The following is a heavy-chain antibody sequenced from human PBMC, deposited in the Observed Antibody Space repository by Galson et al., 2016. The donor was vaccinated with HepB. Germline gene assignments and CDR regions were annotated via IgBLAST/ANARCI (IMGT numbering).Heavy chain of an antibody. CDR1: GFTFSSYS. Sequence: SLRLSCAASGFTFSSYSMNWVRQAPGKGLEWVSSISSSSSYIYYADSVKGRFTISRDNAKNSLYLQMNSLRAEDTAVYYCARSESYYYDSSGYQSDYWGQGTLVTVSS. CDR2: ISSSSSYI. D-gene: IGHD3-22*01. J-gene: IGHJ4*02. CDR3: ARSESYYYDSSGYQSDY. V-gene: IGHV3-21*01.